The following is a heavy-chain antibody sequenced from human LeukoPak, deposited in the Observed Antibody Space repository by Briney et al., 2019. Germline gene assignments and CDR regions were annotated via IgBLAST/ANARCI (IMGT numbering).Heavy chain of an antibody. J-gene: IGHJ4*02. Sequence: SETPSLTCAVYGGSFSGYYWSWIRQPPGKGLEWIGEINHSGSTNYNPSLKSRVTISVDTSKNQFSLKLSSVTAADTAVYYCARAGYSYGIDYWGQGTLVTVSS. V-gene: IGHV4-34*01. CDR3: ARAGYSYGIDY. CDR1: GGSFSGYY. D-gene: IGHD5-18*01. CDR2: INHSGST.